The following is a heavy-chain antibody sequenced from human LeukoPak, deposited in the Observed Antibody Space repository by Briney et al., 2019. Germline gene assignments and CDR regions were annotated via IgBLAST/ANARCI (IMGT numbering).Heavy chain of an antibody. V-gene: IGHV3-53*01. D-gene: IGHD6-6*01. CDR1: GFTFSSYA. CDR3: ARRPYSSSSSYYYAMDV. J-gene: IGHJ6*02. CDR2: IYSGGST. Sequence: PGGSLRLSCAASGFTFSSYAMSWVRQAPGKGLEWVSLIYSGGSTYYADSVKGRFTISRDNSKNTLYLQLNSLRAEDTAVYYCARRPYSSSSSYYYAMDVWGQGTTVTVSS.